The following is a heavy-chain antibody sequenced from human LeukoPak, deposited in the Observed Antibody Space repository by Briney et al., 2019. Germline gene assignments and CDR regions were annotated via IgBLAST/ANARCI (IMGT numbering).Heavy chain of an antibody. D-gene: IGHD6-13*01. J-gene: IGHJ2*01. V-gene: IGHV4-31*02. CDR3: ASDKGTAAGGSYWYVDL. Sequence: SVYYSGSTYYNPSLKSRVTISVDTSKNQFSLKLSSVTAADTAVYYCASDKGTAAGGSYWYVDLRGRGTLFTVSS. CDR2: VYYSGST.